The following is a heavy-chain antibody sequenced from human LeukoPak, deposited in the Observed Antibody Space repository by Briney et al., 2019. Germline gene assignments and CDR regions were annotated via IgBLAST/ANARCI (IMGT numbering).Heavy chain of an antibody. CDR2: IRYDGSNK. V-gene: IGHV3-30*02. Sequence: GGSLRLSCAASGFTFSSYGMHWVRQAPGKGLEGVAFIRYDGSNKYYADSVKGRFTISRDNSKNTLYLQMNSLRAEDTAVYYCAKAGGSSGWYYFDYWGQGTLVTVSS. CDR3: AKAGGSSGWYYFDY. J-gene: IGHJ4*02. CDR1: GFTFSSYG. D-gene: IGHD6-19*01.